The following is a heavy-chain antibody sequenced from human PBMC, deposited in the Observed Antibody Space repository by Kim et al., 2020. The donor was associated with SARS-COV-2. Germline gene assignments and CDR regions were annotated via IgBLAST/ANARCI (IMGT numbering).Heavy chain of an antibody. CDR1: GYTFTSYA. V-gene: IGHV7-4-1*02. CDR2: INTNTGNP. CDR3: ARVGSGGTTRGSDWFDP. J-gene: IGHJ5*02. Sequence: ASVKVSCKASGYTFTSYAMNWVRQAPGQGLEWMGWINTNTGNPTYAQGFTGRFVFSLDTSVSTAYLQISSLKAEDTAVYYCARVGSGGTTRGSDWFDPWGQGTLVTVSS. D-gene: IGHD1-1*01.